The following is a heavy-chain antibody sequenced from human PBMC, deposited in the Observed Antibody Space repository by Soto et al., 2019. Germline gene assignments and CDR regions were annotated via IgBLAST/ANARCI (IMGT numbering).Heavy chain of an antibody. CDR1: GFTFSTYA. CDR2: ISGSGGST. D-gene: IGHD5-18*01. V-gene: IGHV3-23*01. CDR3: ARGWIQLWFGRNSGGMDV. J-gene: IGHJ6*02. Sequence: EVQLLESGGGLVQPGGSLRLSCEGSGFTFSTYAMSWVRQAPGKGLEWVSAISGSGGSTYYTDSVKGRFTISRDNSKNTLYLQMNSLRAEDTAVYYCARGWIQLWFGRNSGGMDVWGQGTTVTVSS.